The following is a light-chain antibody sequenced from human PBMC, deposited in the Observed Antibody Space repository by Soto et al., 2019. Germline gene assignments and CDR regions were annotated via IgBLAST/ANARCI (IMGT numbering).Light chain of an antibody. CDR3: SSYINSSTLV. Sequence: QPASVSGSPGQSITISCTGTSSDVGGYNYVSWYQQHPDKAPKLMIYEDSNRPSGVSNRISGSKSGNTASLTISGLQAEDESDYYCSSYINSSTLVFGGGTKLTVL. J-gene: IGLJ3*02. CDR2: EDS. V-gene: IGLV2-14*01. CDR1: SSDVGGYNY.